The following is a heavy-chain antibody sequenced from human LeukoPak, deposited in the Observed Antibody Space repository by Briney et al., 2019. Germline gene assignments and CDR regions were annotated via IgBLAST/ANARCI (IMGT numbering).Heavy chain of an antibody. J-gene: IGHJ6*03. D-gene: IGHD6-6*01. V-gene: IGHV4-4*09. CDR1: GGSISSYY. Sequence: PSETLSLTCTVSGGSISSYYWGWIRQPPGKGLEWIGYIYTSGSTNYNPSLKSRVTISVDTSKNQFSLKLSSVTAADTAVYYCARSSSADYYYYYMDVWGKGTTVTVSS. CDR2: IYTSGST. CDR3: ARSSSADYYYYYMDV.